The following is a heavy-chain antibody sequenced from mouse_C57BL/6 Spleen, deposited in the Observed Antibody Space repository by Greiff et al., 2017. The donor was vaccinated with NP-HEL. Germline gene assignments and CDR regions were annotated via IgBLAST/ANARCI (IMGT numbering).Heavy chain of an antibody. CDR3: ARANYYYGSSLYAMDY. CDR1: GYAFTNYL. Sequence: VKLQESGAELVRPGTSVKVSCKASGYAFTNYLIEWVKQRPGQGLEWIGVINPGSGGTNYNEKFKGKATLTADKSSSTAYMQLSSLTSEDSAVYFCARANYYYGSSLYAMDYWGQGTSVTVSS. D-gene: IGHD1-1*01. V-gene: IGHV1-54*01. J-gene: IGHJ4*01. CDR2: INPGSGGT.